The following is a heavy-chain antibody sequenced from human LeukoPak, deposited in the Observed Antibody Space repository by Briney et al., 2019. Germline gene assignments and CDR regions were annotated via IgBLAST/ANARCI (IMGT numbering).Heavy chain of an antibody. D-gene: IGHD3-22*01. V-gene: IGHV1-2*02. CDR1: GYTFTGYY. CDR3: ARGGANYYDSSGYAH. J-gene: IGHJ4*02. CDR2: INPNSGGT. Sequence: ASVKVSCQACGYTFTGYYMHWVGQAPGKGRDWMGWINPNSGGTNYAQKFQGRVTMTRDTSISTAYMELSRLRSDDTAVYYCARGGANYYDSSGYAHWGQGTLVTVSS.